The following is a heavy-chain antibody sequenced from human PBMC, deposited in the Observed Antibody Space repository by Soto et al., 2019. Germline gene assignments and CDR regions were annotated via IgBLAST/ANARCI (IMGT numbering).Heavy chain of an antibody. CDR3: ARNRRLFGP. CDR2: IYYSGST. V-gene: IGHV4-39*01. Sequence: SETLSLTCTVAGGAISSSSYYWGWIRLPPGKGLECIGGIYYSGSTYYNPSLKSRVPISVDTSKNQFSLKLSSVTAADTALYYCARNRRLFGPWGQGTLVTVSS. J-gene: IGHJ5*02. CDR1: GGAISSSSYY.